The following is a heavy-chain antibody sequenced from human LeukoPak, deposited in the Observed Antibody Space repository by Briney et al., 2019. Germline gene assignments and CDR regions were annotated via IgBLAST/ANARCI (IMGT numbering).Heavy chain of an antibody. CDR2: IYHSGST. CDR1: GGSISSSNW. D-gene: IGHD6-19*01. J-gene: IGHJ4*02. Sequence: SETLSLTCAVSGGSISSSNWWSWVRQPPGKGLEWIGEIYHSGSTNYNPSLKSQVTISVDKSKNQFSLKLSSVTAADTAVYYCAKEQWLGKMNYFDYWGQGTLVTVSS. CDR3: AKEQWLGKMNYFDY. V-gene: IGHV4-4*02.